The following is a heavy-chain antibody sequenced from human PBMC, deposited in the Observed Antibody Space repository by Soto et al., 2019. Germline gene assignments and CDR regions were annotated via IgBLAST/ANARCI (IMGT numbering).Heavy chain of an antibody. D-gene: IGHD3-3*01. V-gene: IGHV1-69*13. CDR3: ARGAIFGVDTYYYYGMDV. CDR2: IIPIFGTA. Sequence: GASVKVSCKASGGTFSSYAISWVRQAPGQGLEWMGGIIPIFGTANYAQKFQGRVTITADESTSTAYMELSSLRSEDTAVYYCARGAIFGVDTYYYYGMDVWGQGTTVTVSS. CDR1: GGTFSSYA. J-gene: IGHJ6*02.